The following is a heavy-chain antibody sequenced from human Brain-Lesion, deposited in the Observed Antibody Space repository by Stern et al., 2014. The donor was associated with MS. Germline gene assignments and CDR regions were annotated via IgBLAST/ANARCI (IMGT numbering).Heavy chain of an antibody. CDR2: ISYSGNT. CDR1: GGAVSSGDRY. J-gene: IGHJ4*02. V-gene: IGHV4-31*03. CDR3: ARVTEFLRFFYPDY. D-gene: IGHD3-3*01. Sequence: QVQLQESGPGLVKPSQTLSLTCPVSGGAVSSGDRYWSWIRQHPEKGLAWIGYISYSGNTYYNPSLESRVTISMDRSKNQFSLKLRSVTAADTAVYYCARVTEFLRFFYPDYWGQGIRVTVS.